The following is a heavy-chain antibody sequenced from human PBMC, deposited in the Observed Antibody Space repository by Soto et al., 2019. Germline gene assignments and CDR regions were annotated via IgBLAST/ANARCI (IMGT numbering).Heavy chain of an antibody. V-gene: IGHV4-30-4*01. J-gene: IGHJ6*02. CDR3: ARVGGEMATTDLGMDV. CDR2: IYYSGST. CDR1: GGSISSGDYY. D-gene: IGHD5-12*01. Sequence: QVQLQESGPGLVKPSQTLSLTCTVSGGSISSGDYYWSWIRQPPGKGLEWIGYIYYSGSTYYNPSLKSRVTISVDTSKNQFSLKLSSVTAADTAVYYCARVGGEMATTDLGMDVWGQGTTVTVSS.